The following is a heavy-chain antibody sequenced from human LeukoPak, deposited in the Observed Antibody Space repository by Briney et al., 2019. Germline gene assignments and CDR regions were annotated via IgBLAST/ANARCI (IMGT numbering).Heavy chain of an antibody. Sequence: SETLSLTCAVYGGSFSGYYWSWIRQPPGKGLEWIGEINHSGSTNYNPSLKSRVTITVDTSKNQFSLKLSSVTAADTAVYYCAREGTAAGSYFDYWGQGTLVTVSS. D-gene: IGHD6-13*01. V-gene: IGHV4-34*01. J-gene: IGHJ4*02. CDR2: INHSGST. CDR3: AREGTAAGSYFDY. CDR1: GGSFSGYY.